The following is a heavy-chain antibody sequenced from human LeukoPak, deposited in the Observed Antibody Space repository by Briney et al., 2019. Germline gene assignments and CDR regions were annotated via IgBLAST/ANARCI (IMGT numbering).Heavy chain of an antibody. J-gene: IGHJ3*02. CDR2: ISYDGSNK. D-gene: IGHD3-10*01. CDR1: GFTFSSYG. CDR3: AKDLKGSYYDAFDI. V-gene: IGHV3-30*18. Sequence: GGSLRLSCTASGFTFSSYGMHWVRQAPGKGLEWVAVISYDGSNKYYADSVKGRFTISRDNSKNTLYLQMNSLRAEDTAVYYCAKDLKGSYYDAFDIWGQGTMVTVSS.